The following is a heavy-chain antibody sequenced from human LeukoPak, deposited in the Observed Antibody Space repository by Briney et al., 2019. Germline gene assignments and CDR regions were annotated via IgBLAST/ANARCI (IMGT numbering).Heavy chain of an antibody. CDR3: AREVRGVIDY. D-gene: IGHD3-10*01. Sequence: GASLQISFKGSGSHFTSYWIGWVRQVPGKGREWMGIIYPGDSDTIYSPSFQGQVTISADKSMSTAYVQGSSLKGSDTAMYYCAREVRGVIDYWGQGTLVTVSS. CDR2: IYPGDSDT. CDR1: GSHFTSYW. J-gene: IGHJ4*02. V-gene: IGHV5-51*01.